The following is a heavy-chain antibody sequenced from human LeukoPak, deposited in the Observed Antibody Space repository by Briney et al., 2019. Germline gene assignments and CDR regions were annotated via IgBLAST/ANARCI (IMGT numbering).Heavy chain of an antibody. V-gene: IGHV3-30*02. CDR3: AKDQIVVVPAAIDYYYYYMDV. D-gene: IGHD2-2*02. Sequence: GGSLRLSCAASGFTFSSYGMHWVRQAPGKGLEWVAFIRYDGSNKYYADSVKGRFTISRDNSKNTLYLQMNSLRAEDTAVYYCAKDQIVVVPAAIDYYYYYMDVWGKGTTVTVSS. CDR2: IRYDGSNK. J-gene: IGHJ6*03. CDR1: GFTFSSYG.